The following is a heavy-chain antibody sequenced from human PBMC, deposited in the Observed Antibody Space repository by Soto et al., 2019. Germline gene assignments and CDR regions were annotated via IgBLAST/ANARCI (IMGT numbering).Heavy chain of an antibody. CDR1: GYTFINYY. D-gene: IGHD6-6*01. V-gene: IGHV1-46*03. CDR2: INPNGGST. CDR3: VRATAARQRDYSYHYYLHI. Sequence: QVQLVQSGAEVKKPGASVKVSCKASGYTFINYYIHWVRQAPGQGLEWMGVINPNGGSTVYAQKVQGSVTLTRDTSTSTVYVELSSLRSDDTAVYFCVRATAARQRDYSYHYYLHIWGKGTTVTVSS. J-gene: IGHJ6*03.